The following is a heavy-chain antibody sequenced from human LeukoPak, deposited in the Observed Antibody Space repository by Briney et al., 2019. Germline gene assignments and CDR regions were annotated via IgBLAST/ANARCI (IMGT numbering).Heavy chain of an antibody. J-gene: IGHJ4*02. Sequence: GGSLRLSGAASGFTFSSYSMNWVRQAPGQGLEWVSSISSSSSYIYYADSVKGRFTISRDSAKNSLYLQMNSLRAEDTAVYYCAWGVVPAAIGDYWGQGTLVTVSS. CDR3: AWGVVPAAIGDY. D-gene: IGHD2-2*02. V-gene: IGHV3-21*01. CDR2: ISSSSSYI. CDR1: GFTFSSYS.